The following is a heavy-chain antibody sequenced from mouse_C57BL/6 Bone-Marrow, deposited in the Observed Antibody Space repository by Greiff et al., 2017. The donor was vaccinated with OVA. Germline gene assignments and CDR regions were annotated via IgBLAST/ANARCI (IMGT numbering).Heavy chain of an antibody. CDR2: IYPRSGNT. D-gene: IGHD3-2*02. Sequence: VKVVESGAELARPGASVKLSCKASGYTFTSYGLSWVKQRTGQGLEWIGEIYPRSGNTYYNEKFKGKATLTADKSSSTAYMELRSLTAEDSAVYFWARYDSSGYVFAWFAYWGQGTLVTVSA. J-gene: IGHJ3*01. V-gene: IGHV1-81*01. CDR1: GYTFTSYG. CDR3: ARYDSSGYVFAWFAY.